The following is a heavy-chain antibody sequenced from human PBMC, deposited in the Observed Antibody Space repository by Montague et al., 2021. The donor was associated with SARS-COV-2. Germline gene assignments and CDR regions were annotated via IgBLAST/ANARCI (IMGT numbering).Heavy chain of an antibody. Sequence: SETLSLTCTVSGGSISSYYWSWTRQPPGKGLEWIGSIYYSGSTYYNPSLKSRVTISVDTSKNQFSLKLSSVTAADTAVYYCARDLNEYSSSGGFDYWGQGTLVTVSS. CDR1: GGSISSYY. J-gene: IGHJ4*02. CDR2: IYYSGST. V-gene: IGHV4-39*07. CDR3: ARDLNEYSSSGGFDY. D-gene: IGHD6-6*01.